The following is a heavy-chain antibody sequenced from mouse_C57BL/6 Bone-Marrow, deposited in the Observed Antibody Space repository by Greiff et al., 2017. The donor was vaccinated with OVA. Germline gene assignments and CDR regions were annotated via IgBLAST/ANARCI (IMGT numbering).Heavy chain of an antibody. D-gene: IGHD1-1*01. CDR2: INPGSGGT. J-gene: IGHJ1*03. CDR3: ARRAYYGSSHWYFDV. Sequence: QVQLQQSGAELVRPGTSVKVSCKASGYAFTNYLIEWVKQRPGQGLEWIGVINPGSGGTNYNEKFKGKATLTADKSSSTAYMQLSSLTSEDSAVYFCARRAYYGSSHWYFDVWGTGTTVTVSS. V-gene: IGHV1-54*01. CDR1: GYAFTNYL.